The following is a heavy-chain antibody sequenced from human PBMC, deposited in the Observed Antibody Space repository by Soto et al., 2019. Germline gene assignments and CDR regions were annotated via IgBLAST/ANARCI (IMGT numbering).Heavy chain of an antibody. Sequence: QVQLVQSGAEVKKPGASVKVSCKASGYTFTSYGISWVRQAPGQGLEWMGWISGYNGKTNYTPMLQGRGTMTPDTSPSTAYMALRSIRSDDTAVYYCELGVVASYSFDYWGRGTLVTVSS. D-gene: IGHD3-3*01. CDR2: ISGYNGKT. J-gene: IGHJ4*02. CDR1: GYTFTSYG. V-gene: IGHV1-18*01. CDR3: ELGVVASYSFDY.